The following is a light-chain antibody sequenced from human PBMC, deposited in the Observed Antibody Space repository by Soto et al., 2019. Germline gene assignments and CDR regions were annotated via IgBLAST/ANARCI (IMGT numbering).Light chain of an antibody. CDR1: QSVSSNY. CDR3: QQYGNLLRT. V-gene: IGKV3-20*01. J-gene: IGKJ1*01. CDR2: GAS. Sequence: EIVLTQSPGTLSLSPGERATLSCRTNQSVSSNYLAWYQQKPGQAPRLLIYGASSRATGIPDRFSGSGSGTDFTLTISRLEPEDFAVYYCQQYGNLLRTFGQGTKVDI.